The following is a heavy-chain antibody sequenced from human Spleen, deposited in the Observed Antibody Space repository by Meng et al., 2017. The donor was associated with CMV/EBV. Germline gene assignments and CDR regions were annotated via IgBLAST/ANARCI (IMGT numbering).Heavy chain of an antibody. CDR3: ARGYGREGYDFDY. V-gene: IGHV1-46*01. Sequence: ASVKVSCKASENTFSNYGLSWVRLAPGQGLEWMGVVNPSGGGTSYAQKFQGRVSMTSDTSTTTVYMDLSSLRSQDTAVYYCARGYGREGYDFDYWGQGMLVTVSS. CDR1: ENTFSNYG. CDR2: VNPSGGGT. D-gene: IGHD5-24*01. J-gene: IGHJ4*02.